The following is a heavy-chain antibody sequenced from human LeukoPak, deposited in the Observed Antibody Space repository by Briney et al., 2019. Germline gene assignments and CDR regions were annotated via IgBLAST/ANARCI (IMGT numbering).Heavy chain of an antibody. CDR2: YYYSGST. V-gene: IGHV4-59*12. CDR3: ARDRIAAAGSEY. CDR1: GGSFSGYY. J-gene: IGHJ4*02. Sequence: SETLSLTCAVYGGSFSGYYWSWIRQPPGKGLEWIGYYYYSGSTNYNPSLKSRVSMSVDTSKNQLSLRLNSVTAADTAVYYCARDRIAAAGSEYWGQGTLVTVSS. D-gene: IGHD6-13*01.